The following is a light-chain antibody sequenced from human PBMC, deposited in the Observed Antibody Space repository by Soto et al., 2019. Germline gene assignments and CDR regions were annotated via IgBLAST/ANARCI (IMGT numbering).Light chain of an antibody. J-gene: IGKJ1*01. CDR1: QSVSSSY. CDR2: GAS. V-gene: IGKV3-20*01. CDR3: HQYGSSPT. Sequence: ELVLTQSPGTLSLSPGERATLSCRASQSVSSSYLAWYQQKPVQAPRLLIYGASSRATGIPDRFSGSGSGTDFTITTSRLAPEDFAVYYCHQYGSSPTCGQGTKVEIK.